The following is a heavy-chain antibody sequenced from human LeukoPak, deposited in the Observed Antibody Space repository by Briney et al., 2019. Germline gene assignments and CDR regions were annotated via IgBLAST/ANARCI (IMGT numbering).Heavy chain of an antibody. CDR3: AKDSSAWACDY. D-gene: IGHD6-19*01. V-gene: IGHV3-30*02. J-gene: IGHJ4*02. CDR2: IRHDGSDK. Sequence: GGSLRLSCAVSGHSFSSYAIHWVRQAPGKGLEWVAFIRHDGSDKYYADSVKGRFTISRHNSKNTIYLHMNILIAEDTALYYCAKDSSAWACDYWGQGTLVTVSS. CDR1: GHSFSSYA.